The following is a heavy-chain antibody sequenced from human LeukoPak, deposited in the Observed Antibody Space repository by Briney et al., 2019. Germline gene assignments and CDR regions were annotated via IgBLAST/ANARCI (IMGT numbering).Heavy chain of an antibody. CDR3: ARDSARLGELSPFDP. CDR1: GFTFSSYS. CDR2: ISSSSSYI. D-gene: IGHD1-7*01. V-gene: IGHV3-21*01. J-gene: IGHJ5*02. Sequence: PGGSLRLSCAASGFTFSSYSMNWVRQAPGKGLEWVSSISSSSSYIYYADSVKGRFTISRDNSKNTLYLQMNSLRAEDTAVYYCARDSARLGELSPFDPWGQGTLVTVSS.